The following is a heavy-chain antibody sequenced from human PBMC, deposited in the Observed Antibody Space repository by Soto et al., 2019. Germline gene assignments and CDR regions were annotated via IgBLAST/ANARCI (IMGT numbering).Heavy chain of an antibody. CDR2: IDPSDSYT. CDR1: GYGFTSYW. Sequence: PGESLKISCKGSGYGFTSYWISWVRQMPGKGLEWVGRIDPSDSYTNYSPSFQGHVTIPADKSISTAYLPWSSLKASDTAMYYCARHGGNVPAAYYYYYGMDVWGQGPTVTVYS. D-gene: IGHD2-2*01. CDR3: ARHGGNVPAAYYYYYGMDV. V-gene: IGHV5-10-1*01. J-gene: IGHJ6*02.